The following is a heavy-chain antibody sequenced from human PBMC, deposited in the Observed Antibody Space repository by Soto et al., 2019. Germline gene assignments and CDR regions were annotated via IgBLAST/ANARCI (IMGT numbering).Heavy chain of an antibody. CDR1: GGTFSSYA. Sequence: SVKVSCKAAGGTFSSYAISWVRQAPGQGLEWMGGIIPIFGTANYAQKFQGRVTITADESTSTAYMELSSLRSEDTAVYYCARGIVPAAIWSWFDPWGQGTLVTSPQ. CDR3: ARGIVPAAIWSWFDP. CDR2: IIPIFGTA. V-gene: IGHV1-69*13. D-gene: IGHD2-2*01. J-gene: IGHJ5*02.